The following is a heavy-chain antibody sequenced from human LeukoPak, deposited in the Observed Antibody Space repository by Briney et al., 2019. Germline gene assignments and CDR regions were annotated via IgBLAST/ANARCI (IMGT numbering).Heavy chain of an antibody. D-gene: IGHD5-18*01. CDR1: GYTFTSYG. CDR2: ISAYNGNT. Sequence: ASVKVSCKASGYTFTSYGLNWVRQAPEQGLEWMGWISAYNGNTNYAQKLQGRVTMTTDTSTNTAYMEPRSLRSDDTAVYYCARSSYGNSFDYWGQGTLVTVSS. J-gene: IGHJ4*02. CDR3: ARSSYGNSFDY. V-gene: IGHV1-18*01.